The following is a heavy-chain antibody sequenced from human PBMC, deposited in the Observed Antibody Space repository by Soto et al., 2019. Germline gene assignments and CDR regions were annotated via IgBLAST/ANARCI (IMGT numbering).Heavy chain of an antibody. CDR2: IYYSGNT. CDR3: ARDRLMATAGTARHYFGLDV. CDR1: GGSIRSGGYY. Sequence: SETLSLTCTVSGGSIRSGGYYWSWVRQNPRRGLEWIGNIYYSGNTYYNPSLKSRLTISVDTTKNQFSLNMSSVTAADTAVYYCARDRLMATAGTARHYFGLDVWGQGTTVTVSS. V-gene: IGHV4-31*03. D-gene: IGHD5-18*01. J-gene: IGHJ6*02.